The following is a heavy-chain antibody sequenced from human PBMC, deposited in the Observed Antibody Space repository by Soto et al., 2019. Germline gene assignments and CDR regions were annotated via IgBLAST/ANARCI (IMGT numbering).Heavy chain of an antibody. V-gene: IGHV4-39*01. D-gene: IGHD3-3*01. CDR1: GGSISSSSYY. CDR3: ARHVTIFGVVPRRKDYYYYYMDV. CDR2: IYYSGST. J-gene: IGHJ6*03. Sequence: PSETLSLTFTVSGGSISSSSYYWGWIRQPPGKGLERIGSIYYSGSTYYNPSLKSRVTISVDTSKNQFSLKLSSVTAADTAVYYCARHVTIFGVVPRRKDYYYYYMDVWGKGTTVTVSS.